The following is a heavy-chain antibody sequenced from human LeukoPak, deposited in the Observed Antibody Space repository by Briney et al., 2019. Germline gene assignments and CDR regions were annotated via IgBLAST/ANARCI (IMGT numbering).Heavy chain of an antibody. CDR3: ARLYSSNWYVDS. Sequence: SETLSLTCIVSSGSISSGGFYWGWIRQSPEKGLEWIGTVYYTGTAYYNPSLKSRVTISVDTSKNQFSLKLTSVTAADTAIYYCARLYSSNWYVDSWGQGTLVTVSS. CDR1: SGSISSGGFY. CDR2: VYYTGTA. D-gene: IGHD6-13*01. J-gene: IGHJ4*02. V-gene: IGHV4-39*07.